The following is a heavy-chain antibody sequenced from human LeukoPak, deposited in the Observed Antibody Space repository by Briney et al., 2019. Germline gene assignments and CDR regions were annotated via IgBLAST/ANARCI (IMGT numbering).Heavy chain of an antibody. CDR1: GGSMSSYY. CDR2: IYYSGTT. CDR3: AREGSVNAFNI. V-gene: IGHV4-59*01. Sequence: KPSETLSLTCTVSGGSMSSYYWSWIRQAPGKGLEWVGNIYYSGTTNYNPSLKSRVTISVDTSKNQFSLKLSSVTAADTAVYYCAREGSVNAFNIWGQGTMVTVSS. J-gene: IGHJ3*02.